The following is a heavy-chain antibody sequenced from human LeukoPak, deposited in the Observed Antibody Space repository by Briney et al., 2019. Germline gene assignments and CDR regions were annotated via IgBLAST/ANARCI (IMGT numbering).Heavy chain of an antibody. V-gene: IGHV3-7*01. CDR2: IKQDGSEK. D-gene: IGHD5-18*01. CDR3: ARWVAAMDWFDP. J-gene: IGHJ5*02. CDR1: GFTFSDYY. Sequence: GSLRLSCAASGFTFSDYYMSWVRHAPGKGLEWVANIKQDGSEKYYVDSVKGRFTIYRDNAKNSLYLQMNSLRAEDTAVYYCARWVAAMDWFDPWGQGTLVTVSS.